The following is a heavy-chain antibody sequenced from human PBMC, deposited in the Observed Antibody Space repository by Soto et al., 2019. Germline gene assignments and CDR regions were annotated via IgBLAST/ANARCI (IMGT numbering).Heavy chain of an antibody. V-gene: IGHV4-61*01. Sequence: PSETLSLTCTVSGGSVSSGSYYWSWIRQPPGKGLEWIGYIYYSGSTNYNPSLKSRVTISVDTSKNQFSLKLSSVTAADTAVYYCARLLGLEDSYYGIDHWGQGTLVTVSS. D-gene: IGHD5-18*01. J-gene: IGHJ4*02. CDR3: ARLLGLEDSYYGIDH. CDR1: GGSVSSGSYY. CDR2: IYYSGST.